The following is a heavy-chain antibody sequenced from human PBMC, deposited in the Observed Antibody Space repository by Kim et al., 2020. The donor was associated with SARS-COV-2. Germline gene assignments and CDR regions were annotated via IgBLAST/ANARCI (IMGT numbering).Heavy chain of an antibody. Sequence: GGSLRLSCAASGFTFTSHTMSWVRQAPGRGLEWVSSISSSTSDIYYGDSVKGRFTISRDNAKNSLSLQMNSLRAEDTAVYFCVRDRGGSSYYYTMAFDHWGQGALVTVSS. CDR3: VRDRGGSSYYYTMAFDH. J-gene: IGHJ4*02. V-gene: IGHV3-21*01. CDR2: ISSSTSDI. CDR1: GFTFTSHT. D-gene: IGHD3-22*01.